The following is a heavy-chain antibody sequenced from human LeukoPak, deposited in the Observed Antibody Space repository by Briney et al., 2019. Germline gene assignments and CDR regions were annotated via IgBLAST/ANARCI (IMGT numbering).Heavy chain of an antibody. V-gene: IGHV3-7*01. CDR2: IKHDGSEK. CDR1: GFTFGIYW. CDR3: ARVGTAEGTLEDY. Sequence: GGPLRLSCAASGFTFGIYWMSWVRQPPGKGLEWVANIKHDGSEKYYVDSVKGRFTISRDNAKNSLYLQMNSLRAENTAVYYCARVGTAEGTLEDYWGQGTLVTVSS. D-gene: IGHD6-13*01. J-gene: IGHJ4*02.